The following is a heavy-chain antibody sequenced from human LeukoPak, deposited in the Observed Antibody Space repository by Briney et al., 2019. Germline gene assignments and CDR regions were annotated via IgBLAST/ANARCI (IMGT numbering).Heavy chain of an antibody. Sequence: PSETLSLTCAVHGESFSGSYWNWIRQSPGKGLEWIGEINHSGSTHYNPSLKSRVTISVDTSKNQFSLKLNSVTAADTAVYYCARNSSWYFDFWGQGTLVTVSS. CDR3: ARNSSWYFDF. J-gene: IGHJ5*01. D-gene: IGHD6-13*01. V-gene: IGHV4-34*01. CDR1: GESFSGSY. CDR2: INHSGST.